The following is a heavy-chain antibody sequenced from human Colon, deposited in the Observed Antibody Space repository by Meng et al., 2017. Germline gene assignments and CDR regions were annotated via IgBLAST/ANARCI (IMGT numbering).Heavy chain of an antibody. Sequence: GGSLRLSCAASGFTFSTYWMHWVRQVPGKGLVWVSRVSGDGSSITYAGSVKGRFTISRDNAKNTLYLQMNSLRADDTAVYYCTRGKGLGNVHGYFDDWGQGTLVTVPQ. CDR2: VSGDGSSI. V-gene: IGHV3-74*01. J-gene: IGHJ4*02. CDR1: GFTFSTYW. CDR3: TRGKGLGNVHGYFDD. D-gene: IGHD7-27*01.